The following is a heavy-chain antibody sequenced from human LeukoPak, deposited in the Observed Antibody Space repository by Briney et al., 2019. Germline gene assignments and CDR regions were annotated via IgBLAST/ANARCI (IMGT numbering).Heavy chain of an antibody. J-gene: IGHJ5*02. Sequence: SETLSLTCTVSGGSIGSSIYYWGWIRQPPGKGLEWIGEINHSGSTNYNPSLKSRVTISVDTSKNQFSLKLSSVTAADTAVYYCARASRYYDSSGYPTAGWFDPWGQGTLVTVSS. CDR1: GGSIGSSIYY. CDR2: INHSGST. CDR3: ARASRYYDSSGYPTAGWFDP. D-gene: IGHD3-22*01. V-gene: IGHV4-39*07.